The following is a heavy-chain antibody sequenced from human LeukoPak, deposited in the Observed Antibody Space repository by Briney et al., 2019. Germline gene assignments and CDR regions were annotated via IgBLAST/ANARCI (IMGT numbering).Heavy chain of an antibody. CDR1: GFTANNNY. CDR3: ARLSTPVGYSSGWYGGLVAFDI. V-gene: IGHV3-66*04. D-gene: IGHD6-19*01. J-gene: IGHJ3*02. CDR2: IYSCGST. Sequence: PGGSLRLSCAASGFTANNNYLSWVRNAPGTGLEWVSVIYSCGSTYYTDAVKGRFTISRDNSKNTLYLQMNRLRAEDTAVYYCARLSTPVGYSSGWYGGLVAFDIWGQRTMVTVSS.